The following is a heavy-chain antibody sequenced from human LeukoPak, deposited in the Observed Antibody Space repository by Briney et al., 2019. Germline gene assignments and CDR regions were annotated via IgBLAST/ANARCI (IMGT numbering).Heavy chain of an antibody. V-gene: IGHV4-59*01. CDR2: IYYSGST. CDR1: GGSISSYY. Sequence: EPSETLSLTCTVSGGSISSYYWSWLRQPPGKGLEWIGYIYYSGSTNYNPSLKSRVTISVDTSKNQFSLKLSSVTAADTAVYYFARDLGDAFDIWGQGTMVTVSS. J-gene: IGHJ3*02. CDR3: ARDLGDAFDI.